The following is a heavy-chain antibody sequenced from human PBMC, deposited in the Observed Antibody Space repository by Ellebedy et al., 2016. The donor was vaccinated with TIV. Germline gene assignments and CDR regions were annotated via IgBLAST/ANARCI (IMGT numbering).Heavy chain of an antibody. CDR3: ARGFYNFDY. J-gene: IGHJ4*02. CDR1: GGSISSYY. CDR2: IYYSGST. V-gene: IGHV4-59*01. Sequence: MPSETLSLTCTVSGGSISSYYWSWIRQPPGKGLEWIGYIYYSGSTNYNPSLRSRVTISLDTSKNQFPLKLSSVTAADTAVYYCARGFYNFDYWGQGDLVTVSS.